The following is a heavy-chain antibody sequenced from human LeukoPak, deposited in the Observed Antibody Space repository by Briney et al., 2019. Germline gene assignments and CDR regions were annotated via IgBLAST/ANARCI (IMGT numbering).Heavy chain of an antibody. CDR3: AKDGRYDFWGGYPDF. J-gene: IGHJ4*02. CDR1: GFTFSSYA. Sequence: GGSLRLSCAASGFTFSSYAMSWVRQAPGKGLEWISAISGSGGSTYYADSVKGRFTISRDNSKNTLYLQMNSLRAEDTAVYYCAKDGRYDFWGGYPDFWGQGTLVTVSS. CDR2: ISGSGGST. D-gene: IGHD3-3*01. V-gene: IGHV3-23*01.